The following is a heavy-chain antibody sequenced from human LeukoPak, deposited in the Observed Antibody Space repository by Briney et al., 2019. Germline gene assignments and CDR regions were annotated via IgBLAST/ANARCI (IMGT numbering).Heavy chain of an antibody. CDR1: GLTLGKYW. D-gene: IGHD1-26*01. V-gene: IGHV3-74*03. J-gene: IGHJ4*01. Sequence: PGGSLRLSCAAFGLTLGKYWMHWVRHAPGKGLVWVSRINVDESTTTYADSVKGRFTISRDNAKNTLYRQMNSQRAEDTAVYYCTSAPLSGSYYGDYWGHGTLVIVSS. CDR2: INVDESTT. CDR3: TSAPLSGSYYGDY.